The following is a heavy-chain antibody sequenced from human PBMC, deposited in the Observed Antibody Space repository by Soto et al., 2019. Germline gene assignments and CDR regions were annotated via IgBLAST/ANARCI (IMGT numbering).Heavy chain of an antibody. Sequence: SEPRSPTSFVSGASSSMIVFFWVWSRQPPGQALGDIGSIYKSATPYYNPSFERRVAISVDTSKSQFSLNVSPVTAADTAVYFCARGRYGLTGRYFTIWFDAWGQGALVTVAS. CDR1: GASSSMIVFF. CDR2: IYKSATP. J-gene: IGHJ5*02. V-gene: IGHV4-30-4*01. D-gene: IGHD1-20*01. CDR3: ARGRYGLTGRYFTIWFDA.